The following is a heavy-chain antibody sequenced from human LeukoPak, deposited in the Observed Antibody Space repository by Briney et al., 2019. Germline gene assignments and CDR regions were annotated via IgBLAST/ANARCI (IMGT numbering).Heavy chain of an antibody. Sequence: SETLSLTCAVYGGSFSGYYWSRIRQPPGKGLEWIGEINHSGSTNYNPSLKSRVTISVDTSKNQFSLKLSSVTAADTAVYYCARGRGMVRAPMDVWGKGTTVTVFS. J-gene: IGHJ6*04. CDR2: INHSGST. CDR3: ARGRGMVRAPMDV. V-gene: IGHV4-34*01. CDR1: GGSFSGYY. D-gene: IGHD3-10*01.